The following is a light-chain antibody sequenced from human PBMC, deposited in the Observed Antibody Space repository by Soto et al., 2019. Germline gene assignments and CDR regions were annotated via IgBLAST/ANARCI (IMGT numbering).Light chain of an antibody. CDR3: MQALQSPRT. CDR2: LGS. V-gene: IGKV2-28*01. J-gene: IGKJ2*01. Sequence: DIVVTQSPLSLPVTPGEAASISCRSRQSLLHRNGKTYLDWYFQKPGQSPQLLMYLGSNRASGVPDRFTGTGSGTDFTLQISRVEAEDVGVYYCMQALQSPRTFGQGTKLEIK. CDR1: QSLLHRNGKTY.